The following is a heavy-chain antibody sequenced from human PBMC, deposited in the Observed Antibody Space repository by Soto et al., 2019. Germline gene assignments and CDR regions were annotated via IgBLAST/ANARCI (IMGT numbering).Heavy chain of an antibody. CDR3: ATQGGSPITNTIIGGMDD. D-gene: IGHD2-8*01. CDR1: GGSIRSRSFY. CDR2: LFYRGSN. Sequence: SETLSPTCTVSGGSIRSRSFYWGWVRHPPGVGLEWIGSLFYRGSNHYNQSLTSRVTISVDTPKNQLSLRLSDVLAADTVVYFCATQGGSPITNTIIGGMDDWGRGTTVTIAS. J-gene: IGHJ6*02. V-gene: IGHV4-39*01.